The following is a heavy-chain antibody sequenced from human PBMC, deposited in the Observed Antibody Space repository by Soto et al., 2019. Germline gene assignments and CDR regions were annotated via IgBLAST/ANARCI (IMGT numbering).Heavy chain of an antibody. CDR3: AKEGYYDILTGYYKGENYYYYYGMDV. D-gene: IGHD3-9*01. J-gene: IGHJ6*02. CDR2: IWHGGSNT. Sequence: SLRLSCAAPGNIFSGYGMHWVRQAPCKGLEWVAIIWHGGSNTYYADSVKGRFTISRDNSKSTLYLQMNSLRAEDTAVYYCAKEGYYDILTGYYKGENYYYYYGMDVWGQGTTVTVSS. V-gene: IGHV3-33*06. CDR1: GNIFSGYG.